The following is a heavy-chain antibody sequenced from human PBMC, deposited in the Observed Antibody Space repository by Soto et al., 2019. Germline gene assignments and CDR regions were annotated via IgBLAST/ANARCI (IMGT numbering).Heavy chain of an antibody. CDR1: GYTFTSYA. Sequence: QVQLVQSGAEVKKPGASVKVSCKASGYTFTSYAMHWVRQAPGQRLEWMGWINAGNGNTKYSQKFQDRVTITRDTXXXXXXXXXXXXXXXXXXXXYCARGXXAGRINWGQGTLVTVSS. CDR3: ARGXXAGRIN. V-gene: IGHV1-3*01. J-gene: IGHJ4*02. D-gene: IGHD6-19*01. CDR2: INAGNGNT.